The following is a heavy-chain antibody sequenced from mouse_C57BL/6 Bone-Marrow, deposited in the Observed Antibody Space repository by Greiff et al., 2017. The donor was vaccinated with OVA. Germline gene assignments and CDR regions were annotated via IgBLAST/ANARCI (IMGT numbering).Heavy chain of an antibody. D-gene: IGHD1-1*02. V-gene: IGHV1-55*01. Sequence: VQLQQPGAELVQPGASVKMSCKASGYTFTSYWITWVKQRPGQGLEWIGDIYPGSGSTNYNETFKSKATLPVDTSSSTAYKQLSSLTSEDSAVYYCASYGRRRDWYFDVWGTGTTVTVSS. CDR1: GYTFTSYW. CDR3: ASYGRRRDWYFDV. CDR2: IYPGSGST. J-gene: IGHJ1*03.